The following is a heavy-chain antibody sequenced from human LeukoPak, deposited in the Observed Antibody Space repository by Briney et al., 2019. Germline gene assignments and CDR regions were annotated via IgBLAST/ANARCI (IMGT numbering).Heavy chain of an antibody. CDR3: ARQSGDYTYYSDY. Sequence: PSETLSLTCTVSGGSISSSGFYWGWIRQPPGRGLERIGSIYYSGSTYYNPSLKSRVTISVDTSKNQFSLRLSSVSAADTAAYYCARQSGDYTYYSDYWGQGTLVTVSS. V-gene: IGHV4-39*01. J-gene: IGHJ4*02. D-gene: IGHD4-17*01. CDR1: GGSISSSGFY. CDR2: IYYSGST.